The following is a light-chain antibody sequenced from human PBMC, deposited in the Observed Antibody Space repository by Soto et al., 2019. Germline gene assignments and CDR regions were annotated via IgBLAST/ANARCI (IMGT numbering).Light chain of an antibody. J-gene: IGLJ1*01. Sequence: QSVLTQPASVSGSPGQSITISCTGTRSDIGTYNYVSWYQQHTGKAPKLMIFDVSYRPSGVSNRFSGSKSDNTASLTISGLQAEDEADYYCNSYTGTSSRYVFGTGTKVTVL. V-gene: IGLV2-14*03. CDR1: RSDIGTYNY. CDR2: DVS. CDR3: NSYTGTSSRYV.